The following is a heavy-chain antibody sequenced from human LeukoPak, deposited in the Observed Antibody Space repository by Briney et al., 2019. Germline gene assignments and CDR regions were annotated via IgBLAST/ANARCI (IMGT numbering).Heavy chain of an antibody. J-gene: IGHJ5*02. V-gene: IGHV1-2*02. CDR3: AREGYYYGSGSTWFGP. Sequence: GASVKVSCKASGYTFTGYYIHWVRQAPGQGLEWMGWINPNSGGTNYAQKFQDRVTMTRDTSISTAYMELSRLRSDDTAVYYCAREGYYYGSGSTWFGPWGQGTLVTVSS. CDR1: GYTFTGYY. CDR2: INPNSGGT. D-gene: IGHD3-10*01.